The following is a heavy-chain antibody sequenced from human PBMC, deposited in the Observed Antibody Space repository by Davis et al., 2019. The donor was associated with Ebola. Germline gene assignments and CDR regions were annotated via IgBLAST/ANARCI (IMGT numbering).Heavy chain of an antibody. V-gene: IGHV1-46*01. J-gene: IGHJ5*02. CDR1: GGTFSSYA. D-gene: IGHD2-15*01. Sequence: AASVKVSCKASGGTFSSYAISWVRQAPGQGLEWMGIINPSGGSTSYAQKFQGRVTMTRDTSTSTVYMELSSLRSEDTAVYYCARSVVGTGFDPWGQGTLVTVSS. CDR2: INPSGGST. CDR3: ARSVVGTGFDP.